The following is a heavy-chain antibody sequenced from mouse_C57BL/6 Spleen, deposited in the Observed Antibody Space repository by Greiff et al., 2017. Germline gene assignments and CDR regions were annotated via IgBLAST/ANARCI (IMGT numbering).Heavy chain of an antibody. CDR2: IWSGGST. Sequence: VQLQQSGPGLVQPSQSLSITCTVSGFSLTSYGVHWVRQSPGKGLEWLGVIWSGGSTDYNAALISRLSISKDNSKSQVFFKMNSLQADDTAIYYCARAYSNTYGNYAMDYWGQGTSVTVSS. D-gene: IGHD2-5*01. J-gene: IGHJ4*01. V-gene: IGHV2-2*01. CDR3: ARAYSNTYGNYAMDY. CDR1: GFSLTSYG.